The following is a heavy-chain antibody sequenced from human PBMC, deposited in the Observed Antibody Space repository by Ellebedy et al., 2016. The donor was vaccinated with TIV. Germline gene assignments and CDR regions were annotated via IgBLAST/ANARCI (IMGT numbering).Heavy chain of an antibody. Sequence: MPSETLSLTCTVSAGSISNYYWSWIRQPPGKGLEWIGYIYYSWSTNYNPSLKSRVTMSVDSSRNQFSLKLSSVTAADTAVFYCARTSYYDSSGYPLFDYWGQGTLVTVSS. CDR1: AGSISNYY. CDR3: ARTSYYDSSGYPLFDY. J-gene: IGHJ4*02. V-gene: IGHV4-59*08. D-gene: IGHD3-22*01. CDR2: IYYSWST.